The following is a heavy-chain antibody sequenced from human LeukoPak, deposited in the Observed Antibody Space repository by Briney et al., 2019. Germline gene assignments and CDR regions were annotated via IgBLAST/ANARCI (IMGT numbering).Heavy chain of an antibody. J-gene: IGHJ6*03. Sequence: GESLKISCKGSGYSFTSYWIGWVRQMPGKGLEWMGIIYPGNSDIRYSPSFEGQVTISADKSTNTAYLQWRSLKTSDTAMYYCARRGPWDGYYMDVWGKGTTVTVSS. CDR3: ARRGPWDGYYMDV. CDR2: IYPGNSDI. V-gene: IGHV5-51*01. CDR1: GYSFTSYW. D-gene: IGHD1-26*01.